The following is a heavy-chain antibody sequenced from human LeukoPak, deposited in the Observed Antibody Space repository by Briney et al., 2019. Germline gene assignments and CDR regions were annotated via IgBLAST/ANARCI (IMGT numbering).Heavy chain of an antibody. CDR1: GGTFSSYA. V-gene: IGHV1-69*13. CDR3: ARDEDTGIVGARFWYFDY. J-gene: IGHJ4*02. CDR2: IIPIFGTA. Sequence: SVKVSCKASGGTFSSYAISWVRQAPGQGLEWMGGIIPIFGTANYAQKFQGRVTITADESTSTAYMELSSLRSKDTAVYYCARDEDTGIVGARFWYFDYWGQGTLVTVSS. D-gene: IGHD1-26*01.